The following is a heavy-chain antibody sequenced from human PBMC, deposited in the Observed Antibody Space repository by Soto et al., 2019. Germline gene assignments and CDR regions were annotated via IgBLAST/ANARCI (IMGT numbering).Heavy chain of an antibody. J-gene: IGHJ4*02. CDR3: ARRSSSWYFDY. D-gene: IGHD6-13*01. V-gene: IGHV3-23*01. Sequence: EVQLLESGGALVNPGGSRRPPFAASGFTFSGMAMNGVARVPGRGLEWVSVISGSDGSTYYADSVKGRFTISRDNSKNTLNLQMNSLRAEDTAVYYCARRSSSWYFDYWGQGTLVTVSS. CDR2: ISGSDGST. CDR1: GFTFSGMA.